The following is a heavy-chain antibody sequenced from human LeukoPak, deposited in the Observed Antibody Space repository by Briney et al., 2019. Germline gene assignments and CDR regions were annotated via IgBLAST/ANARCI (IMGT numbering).Heavy chain of an antibody. CDR2: ISISGDAT. Sequence: GGSLRLSCAVSGFSLSRNAMTWVRQAPGKGLQWISSISISGDATDYEDSVKGRFTIYRDISKNTLYLQMNSLRVDDTAVYYCAKEIRLNDYWGQGTLVTVSS. J-gene: IGHJ4*02. CDR1: GFSLSRNA. CDR3: AKEIRLNDY. V-gene: IGHV3-23*01.